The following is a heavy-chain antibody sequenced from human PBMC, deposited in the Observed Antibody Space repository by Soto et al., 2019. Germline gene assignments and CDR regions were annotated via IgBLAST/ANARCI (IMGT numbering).Heavy chain of an antibody. J-gene: IGHJ5*02. CDR2: IYWDDDK. CDR3: AHRLIAHEDRDWFDP. CDR1: GFSLSTSGVG. D-gene: IGHD3-22*01. V-gene: IGHV2-5*02. Sequence: QITLKESGPTLVKPTQTLTLTCTFSGFSLSTSGVGVGWIRQPPGKALEWLALIYWDDDKRYSPSLKSRLTITKDTSKNQVVLTMTNMDPVDTATYYCAHRLIAHEDRDWFDPWGQGTLVTVSS.